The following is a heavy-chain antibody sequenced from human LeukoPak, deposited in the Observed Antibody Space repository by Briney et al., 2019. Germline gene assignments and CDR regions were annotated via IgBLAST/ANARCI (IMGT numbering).Heavy chain of an antibody. CDR3: ARDGAKVPGYCSSTSCYRVDAFDI. CDR1: GFTFDDYA. J-gene: IGHJ3*02. V-gene: IGHV3-9*01. CDR2: ISWNSGSI. Sequence: PGGSLRLSCAASGFTFDDYAMHWVRQAPGKGLEWVSGISWNSGSIGYADSVRGRFTISRDNAKNSLYLQMNSLRAEDTAAYYCARDGAKVPGYCSSTSCYRVDAFDIWGQGTMVTVSS. D-gene: IGHD2-2*01.